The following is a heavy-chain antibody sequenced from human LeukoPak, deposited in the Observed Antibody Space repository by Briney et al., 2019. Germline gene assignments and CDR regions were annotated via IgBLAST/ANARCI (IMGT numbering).Heavy chain of an antibody. J-gene: IGHJ4*02. Sequence: GESLKISCKGSGYSFTNYWIGWVRQMPGKGLEWMGIINPGDSNTRYIPSFQGQVTFSADKSISTAYLQWSSLKASDTAMYYCARKSESNWNYWGQGTLVTVSS. CDR1: GYSFTNYW. CDR3: ARKSESNWNY. CDR2: INPGDSNT. D-gene: IGHD1-20*01. V-gene: IGHV5-51*01.